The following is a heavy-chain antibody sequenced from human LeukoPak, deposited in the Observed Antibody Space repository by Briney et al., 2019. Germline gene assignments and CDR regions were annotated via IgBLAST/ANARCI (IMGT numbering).Heavy chain of an antibody. CDR3: ARFGDDSSGYYYIDY. D-gene: IGHD3-22*01. Sequence: PSETLSLTCTVSGGSISSYYWSWIRQPPGKGLEWIGYIYYSGITNYNPSLKSRVTISVDTSKNQFSLKLSSVTAADTAVYYCARFGDDSSGYYYIDYWGQGTLVTVSS. CDR2: IYYSGIT. V-gene: IGHV4-59*01. CDR1: GGSISSYY. J-gene: IGHJ4*02.